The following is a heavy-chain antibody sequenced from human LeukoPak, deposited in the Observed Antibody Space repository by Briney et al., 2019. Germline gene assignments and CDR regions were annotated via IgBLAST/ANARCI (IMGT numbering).Heavy chain of an antibody. CDR1: GGSISSSSYY. CDR2: IYYSGST. D-gene: IGHD3-10*01. CDR3: AREGVSPSVVRGVIY. Sequence: KPSETLSLTCTVPGGSISSSSYYWGWIRQPPGKGLEWIGSIYYSGSTYYNPSLKSRVTISVDTSKNQFSLKLSSVTAADTAVYYCAREGVSPSVVRGVIYWGQGTLVTVSS. J-gene: IGHJ4*02. V-gene: IGHV4-39*02.